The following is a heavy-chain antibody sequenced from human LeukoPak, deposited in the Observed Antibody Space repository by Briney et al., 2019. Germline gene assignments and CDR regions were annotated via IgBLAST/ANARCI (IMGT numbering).Heavy chain of an antibody. J-gene: IGHJ6*02. CDR2: INAGNGNT. D-gene: IGHD2-15*01. V-gene: IGHV1-3*01. Sequence: ASVKVSCKASGYTFTSYAMHWVRQAPGQRLEWMGWINAGNGNTKYSQKFQGRVTITRGTSASTAYMELGSLRSEDTAVYYCARWGCSGGSCYEASIYYYYGMDVWGQGTTVTVSS. CDR3: ARWGCSGGSCYEASIYYYYGMDV. CDR1: GYTFTSYA.